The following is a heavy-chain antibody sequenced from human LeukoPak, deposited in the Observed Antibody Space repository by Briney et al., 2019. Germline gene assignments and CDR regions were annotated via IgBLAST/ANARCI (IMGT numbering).Heavy chain of an antibody. D-gene: IGHD4-17*01. CDR3: AKGHSDYGTGFDL. Sequence: GGSLRLSCAASGFTFSDFAMSWVRQAPGKGLECVSVISSSGGSTYSADSVKGRFIISRDNSKNTLYLQMNSLTADDTAVYYCAKGHSDYGTGFDLSGQGTLVTVPS. J-gene: IGHJ4*02. V-gene: IGHV3-23*01. CDR1: GFTFSDFA. CDR2: ISSSGGST.